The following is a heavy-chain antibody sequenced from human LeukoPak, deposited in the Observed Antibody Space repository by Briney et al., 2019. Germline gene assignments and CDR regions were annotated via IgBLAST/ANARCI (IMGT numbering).Heavy chain of an antibody. J-gene: IGHJ4*02. V-gene: IGHV3-53*01. CDR3: ATANW. CDR2: IYSAGNT. Sequence: GGSLRLSCAASGFTFSNYNMSWVRQAPGKGLEWISVIYSAGNTYYADSVMGRFTISRDISKNTLYLQMDSLRAGDTAIYYCATANWWGQGTLVTVSS. CDR1: GFTFSNYN. D-gene: IGHD4/OR15-4a*01.